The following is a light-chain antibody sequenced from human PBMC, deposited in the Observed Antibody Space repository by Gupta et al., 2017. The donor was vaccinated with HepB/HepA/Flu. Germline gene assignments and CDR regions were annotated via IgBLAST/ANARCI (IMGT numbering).Light chain of an antibody. CDR2: INN. CDR3: SSWDDSLNGII. Sequence: QSVPTQPPSASDNAGQKVTSACSGSSSNIGSNTVNWFQQLPGTAPKLLIYINNQRPSGVPARFSGSKSGTAASLAISGLQSGDEADYYCSSWDDSLNGIIFGGGTKVTVL. CDR1: SSNIGSNT. V-gene: IGLV1-44*01. J-gene: IGLJ2*01.